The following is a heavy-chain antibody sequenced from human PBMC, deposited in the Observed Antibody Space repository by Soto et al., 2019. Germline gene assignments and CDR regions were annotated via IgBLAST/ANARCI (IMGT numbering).Heavy chain of an antibody. CDR3: ARAGGYSGFDDYYYYGMDV. J-gene: IGHJ6*02. V-gene: IGHV1-2*02. CDR1: GYTFTGYY. Sequence: ASVKVSCKASGYTFTGYYMHWVRQAPGQGLEWMGWINPNSGGTIYAQNFQGRVTMTRDTSISTAYMELSRLRPDDTAVYYCARAGGYSGFDDYYYYGMDVWGQGTTVTVSS. D-gene: IGHD5-12*01. CDR2: INPNSGGT.